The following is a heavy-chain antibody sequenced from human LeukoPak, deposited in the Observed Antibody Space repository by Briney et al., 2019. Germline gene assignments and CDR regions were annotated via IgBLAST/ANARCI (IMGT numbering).Heavy chain of an antibody. CDR1: GYTFTGYY. D-gene: IGHD5-18*01. CDR2: INPNSGGT. Sequence: ASVKVSCKASGYTFTGYYMHWVRQAPGQGLEWMGWINPNSGGTNYAQKFQGRVTISVDTSKNQFSLKLSSVTAADTAVYYCARLGYSYLNFDYWGQGTLVTVSS. J-gene: IGHJ4*02. V-gene: IGHV1-2*02. CDR3: ARLGYSYLNFDY.